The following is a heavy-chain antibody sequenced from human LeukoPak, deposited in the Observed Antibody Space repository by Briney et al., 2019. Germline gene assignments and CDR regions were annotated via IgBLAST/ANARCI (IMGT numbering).Heavy chain of an antibody. CDR2: IKEDESAK. CDR3: ARAVDVADY. D-gene: IGHD3-16*01. Sequence: GGSLRLSCVASGFIFNDHWMSWVRQAQGKGLDWVANIKEDESAKFYADSVRGRFTISRDNAKNSVYLEMNNLRVEDTAVYYCARAVDVADYWGRGTLVTVSS. CDR1: GFIFNDHW. J-gene: IGHJ4*02. V-gene: IGHV3-7*01.